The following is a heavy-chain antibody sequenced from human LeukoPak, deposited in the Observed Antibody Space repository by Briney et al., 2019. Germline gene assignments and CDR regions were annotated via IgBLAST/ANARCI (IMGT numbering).Heavy chain of an antibody. D-gene: IGHD4-17*01. Sequence: ASVKVSCKAFGYTFTNYNLHWVRQAPGQGLEWMGVSRPSGGITNYAQKFQGRVTMTRETSTSTVYMELTRLRSEDTAVYYCARDHDYGDYEGPAAFDYWGQGTLVTVSS. J-gene: IGHJ4*02. CDR3: ARDHDYGDYEGPAAFDY. CDR1: GYTFTNYN. CDR2: SRPSGGIT. V-gene: IGHV1-46*01.